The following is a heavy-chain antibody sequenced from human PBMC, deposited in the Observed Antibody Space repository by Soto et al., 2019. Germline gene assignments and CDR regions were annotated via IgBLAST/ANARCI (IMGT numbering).Heavy chain of an antibody. Sequence: ASETLSLTCSVSGGSISSYYWNWIRQPPGKGLEWIGYIYDSGSTSYSPSLKSRVTISVDTSKNQFSLKLSSVTAADTAVYYCARDAVPSYGMDVWGQGTTVTVSS. CDR3: ARDAVPSYGMDV. CDR1: GGSISSYY. CDR2: IYDSGST. V-gene: IGHV4-59*01. J-gene: IGHJ6*02.